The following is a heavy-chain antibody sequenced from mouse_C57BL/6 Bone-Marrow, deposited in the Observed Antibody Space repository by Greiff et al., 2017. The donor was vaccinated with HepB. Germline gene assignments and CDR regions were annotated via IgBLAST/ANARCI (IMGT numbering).Heavy chain of an antibody. CDR3: ARWAYGNPFDY. CDR1: GYTFTSYT. Sequence: VKVVESGAELARPGASVKMSCKASGYTFTSYTMHWVKQSPGQGLEWIGYINPSSGYTKYNQKFKDKATLTAEKSSSTAYMQLSSLTSEDSAVYYCARWAYGNPFDYWGQVTTLTVSS. D-gene: IGHD2-1*01. J-gene: IGHJ2*01. CDR2: INPSSGYT. V-gene: IGHV1-4*01.